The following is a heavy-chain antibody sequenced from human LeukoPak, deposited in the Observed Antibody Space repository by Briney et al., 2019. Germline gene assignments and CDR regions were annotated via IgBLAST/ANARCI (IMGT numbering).Heavy chain of an antibody. CDR2: IKQDGSEK. D-gene: IGHD3-22*01. Sequence: PXKGLEWXANIKQDGSEKYYVASVKGRFTISRDNAKNSLYLQMNSLRAEDTAVYYCARDRTITMIVVVTNRRGFDYWGQGTLVTVSS. V-gene: IGHV3-7*01. J-gene: IGHJ4*02. CDR3: ARDRTITMIVVVTNRRGFDY.